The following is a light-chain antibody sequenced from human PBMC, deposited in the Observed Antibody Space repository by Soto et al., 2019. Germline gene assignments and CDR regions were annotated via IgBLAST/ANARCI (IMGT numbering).Light chain of an antibody. CDR1: SSDVGAYNY. V-gene: IGLV2-8*01. CDR2: EVT. J-gene: IGLJ3*02. Sequence: SALTQPPSASGSPGQSVTISCTGTSSDVGAYNYVSWYQQHAGKAPKLVIYEVTKRPSGVPDRFSGSKSANTASLTVSGLQAEDEADYYCSSFASSNTWVFGGGTTVTVL. CDR3: SSFASSNTWV.